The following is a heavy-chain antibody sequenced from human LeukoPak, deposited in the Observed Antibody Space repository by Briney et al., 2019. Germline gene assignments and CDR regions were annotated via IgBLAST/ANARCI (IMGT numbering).Heavy chain of an antibody. V-gene: IGHV1-18*01. CDR3: ARVDGIAVAGTGRAFDI. Sequence: ASVKVSCKASGYTFTSYGISWVRQAPGQGLEWMGWISTYNGNTNYAQKLQGRVTMTTDTSTNTAYMELRGLRSDDTAVYFCARVDGIAVAGTGRAFDIWGQGTMVTVSS. CDR2: ISTYNGNT. D-gene: IGHD6-19*01. J-gene: IGHJ3*02. CDR1: GYTFTSYG.